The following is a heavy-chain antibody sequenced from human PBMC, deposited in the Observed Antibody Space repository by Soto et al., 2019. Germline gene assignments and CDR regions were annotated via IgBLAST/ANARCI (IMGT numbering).Heavy chain of an antibody. V-gene: IGHV1-69*01. CDR3: ARAFTGENRGYSYGYPYYFDY. CDR1: GGTFSSYA. CDR2: IIPIFGTA. Sequence: QVQLVQSGAEVKKPGSSVKVSCKASGGTFSSYAISWVRQAPGQGLEWMGGIIPIFGTANYAQKFQGRVTITADESTSTAYMELSSLRSEDTAVYYCARAFTGENRGYSYGYPYYFDYWGQGTLVTVSS. J-gene: IGHJ4*02. D-gene: IGHD5-18*01.